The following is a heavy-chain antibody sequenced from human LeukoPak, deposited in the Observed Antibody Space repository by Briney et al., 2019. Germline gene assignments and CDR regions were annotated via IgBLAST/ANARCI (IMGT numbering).Heavy chain of an antibody. CDR1: GVSISSYY. CDR3: ARGSSTGSDY. Sequence: SETLSLTCTVSGVSISSYYWSWVRQPPGKGLEWIGYIYYSESTNYNPSLKSRVTISVDTSKNQFSLKLSSVTAADTAVYYCARGSSTGSDYWGQGTLVTVSS. V-gene: IGHV4-59*01. CDR2: IYYSEST. J-gene: IGHJ4*02. D-gene: IGHD6-6*01.